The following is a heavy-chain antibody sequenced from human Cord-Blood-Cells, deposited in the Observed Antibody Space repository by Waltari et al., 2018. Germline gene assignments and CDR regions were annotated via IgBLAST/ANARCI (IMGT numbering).Heavy chain of an antibody. J-gene: IGHJ4*02. CDR3: ARSPGSWYYFDY. CDR1: GGSFRGYY. V-gene: IGHV4-34*01. D-gene: IGHD6-13*01. Sequence: QVQLQQWGAGLLKPSETLSLTCAVYGGSFRGYYWSWIRQPPGKGRGWIGEINHSGSTNYNPSLKSRVTISVDTSKNQFSLKLSSVTAADTAVYYCARSPGSWYYFDYWGQGTLVTVSS. CDR2: INHSGST.